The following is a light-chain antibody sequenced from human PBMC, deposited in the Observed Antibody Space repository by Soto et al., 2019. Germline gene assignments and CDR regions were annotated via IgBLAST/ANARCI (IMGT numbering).Light chain of an antibody. J-gene: IGKJ1*01. V-gene: IGKV1-5*01. Sequence: DIQLTQSPSTLSASVGDTVTISCRASESLIGWLAWYQQRPGSAPKLLIYDASSLEGGVPSRFTGDGSGTEFSLTIASLQPYDFGTYYCQQYKSYPWTFGHGTKVDI. CDR2: DAS. CDR3: QQYKSYPWT. CDR1: ESLIGW.